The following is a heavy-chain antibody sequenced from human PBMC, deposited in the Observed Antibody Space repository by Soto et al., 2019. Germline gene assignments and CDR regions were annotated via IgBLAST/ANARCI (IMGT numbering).Heavy chain of an antibody. Sequence: EVQLVEAGGTLVQPGGSLSLSCVVSGFTFSSHEMNWVRQAPGKGPEWVSRISESGGTTSYADSVKGRFTISRDNARDSLYLHMTSLRAEDTAVYYCARDRSLIFAIPPYGMDVWGQGTTVTVSS. CDR2: ISESGGTT. D-gene: IGHD3-3*01. J-gene: IGHJ6*02. CDR3: ARDRSLIFAIPPYGMDV. CDR1: GFTFSSHE. V-gene: IGHV3-48*03.